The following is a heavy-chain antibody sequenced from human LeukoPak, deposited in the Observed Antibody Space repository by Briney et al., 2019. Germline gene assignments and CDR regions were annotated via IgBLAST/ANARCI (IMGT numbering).Heavy chain of an antibody. CDR2: ISYDGSNK. V-gene: IGHV3-30*03. CDR3: ARDRRQWELLGGTFDY. CDR1: GFSFISYG. Sequence: HPGGSLRLSCAASGFSFISYGMHWVRQAPGKGLEWVGVISYDGSNKYYADSVKGRFTISRDNSKNTLYLQMNSLRAEDTAVYYCARDRRQWELLGGTFDYWGQGTLVTVSS. J-gene: IGHJ4*02. D-gene: IGHD1-26*01.